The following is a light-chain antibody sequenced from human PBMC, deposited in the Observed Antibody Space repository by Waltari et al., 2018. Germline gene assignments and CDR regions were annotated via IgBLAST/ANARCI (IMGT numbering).Light chain of an antibody. V-gene: IGLV3-19*01. J-gene: IGLJ3*02. CDR3: DSRDNSGDHVL. CDR2: GKS. Sequence: SSELTQDPAVSVALVQTVRITCQGEILTNFDSGWFQQKPGQAPVIVFYGKSSRPSGIPDRFSGSRSGNTAYLIITGAQAEDEAVYYCDSRDNSGDHVLFGGGTKLTVL. CDR1: ILTNFD.